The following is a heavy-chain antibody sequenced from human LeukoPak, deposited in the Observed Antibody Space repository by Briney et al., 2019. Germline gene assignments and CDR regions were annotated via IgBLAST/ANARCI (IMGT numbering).Heavy chain of an antibody. D-gene: IGHD2-15*01. V-gene: IGHV4-34*01. J-gene: IGHJ4*02. Sequence: SETLSLTCAVYGGSVSGYYWSWIHQPPGKGVEWIGEINHSGSTNYNPSLKSRVTISVDTSKKQFSLKLSSVTAADTAVYYCARGVCSGGGCYGLFNYWGQGTLVTVSS. CDR2: INHSGST. CDR1: GGSVSGYY. CDR3: ARGVCSGGGCYGLFNY.